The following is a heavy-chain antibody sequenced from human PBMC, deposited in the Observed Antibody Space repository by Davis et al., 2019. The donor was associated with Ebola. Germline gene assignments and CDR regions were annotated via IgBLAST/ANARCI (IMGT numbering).Heavy chain of an antibody. V-gene: IGHV3-30*03. CDR1: GFTFSSYG. Sequence: GESLKISCAASGFTFSSYGMHWVRQAPGKGLEWLAVISYDGNNKYYADSVKGRFTISRDNSKNTLYLQMNSLRAEDTAVYYCARDGGRLDYWGQGTLVTVSS. CDR3: ARDGGRLDY. D-gene: IGHD4-23*01. CDR2: ISYDGNNK. J-gene: IGHJ4*02.